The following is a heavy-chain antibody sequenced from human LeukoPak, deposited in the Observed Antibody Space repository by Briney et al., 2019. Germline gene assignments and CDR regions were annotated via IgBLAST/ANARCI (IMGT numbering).Heavy chain of an antibody. CDR1: GGSISSDYYY. Sequence: TLSLTCAVSGGSISSDYYYWSWLRQPPGKGLEWIGYIHHSGNTYYNPSLKSRLIISVDTSKNQFSLKLTSVTAAETAVYNCVTFPYSGYFDHWGQGILVTVSS. D-gene: IGHD1-26*01. CDR2: IHHSGNT. V-gene: IGHV4-30-4*08. J-gene: IGHJ4*02. CDR3: VTFPYSGYFDH.